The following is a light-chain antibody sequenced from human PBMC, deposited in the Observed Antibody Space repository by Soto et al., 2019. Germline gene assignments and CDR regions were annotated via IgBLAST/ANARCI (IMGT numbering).Light chain of an antibody. CDR3: QQYNNWPST. CDR1: QSVSSN. CDR2: GAS. Sequence: EIVMTQSPATLSVSPGERATLSCRASQSVSSNLAWYQQKPGQAPRLLIYGASTRATGIPARFSGSGSGTEFTLTFSSLQSEDFAVYYCQQYNNWPSTFGQGTKVEIK. V-gene: IGKV3-15*01. J-gene: IGKJ1*01.